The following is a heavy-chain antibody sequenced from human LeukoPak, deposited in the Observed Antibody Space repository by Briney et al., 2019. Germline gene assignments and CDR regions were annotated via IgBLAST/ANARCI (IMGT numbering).Heavy chain of an antibody. CDR2: IYYTGST. Sequence: PSETLSLTCTVSGGSVSSANYYWSWIRQPPGRGLEWIGYIYYTGSTNYNPSLKSRVTISVDTSKNQFSLKLNSVTAADTAVYYCARSPAYSYDSGSLDYWGQGTLVTVSS. D-gene: IGHD3-22*01. V-gene: IGHV4-61*01. J-gene: IGHJ4*02. CDR1: GGSVSSANYY. CDR3: ARSPAYSYDSGSLDY.